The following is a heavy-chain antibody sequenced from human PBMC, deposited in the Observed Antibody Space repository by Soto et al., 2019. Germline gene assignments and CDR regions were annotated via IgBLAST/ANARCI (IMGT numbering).Heavy chain of an antibody. J-gene: IGHJ3*02. Sequence: QVQLQESGPGLVKPSETLSLTCTVSGGSVSSGSYYWSWIRQPPGKGLEWIGYIYYSGSTNYNPSLKSRVTISVDTSKNQFSLKLSSVTAADTAVYYCAREVGATPGGSFDIWGQGTMVTVSS. CDR3: AREVGATPGGSFDI. V-gene: IGHV4-61*01. D-gene: IGHD1-26*01. CDR1: GGSVSSGSYY. CDR2: IYYSGST.